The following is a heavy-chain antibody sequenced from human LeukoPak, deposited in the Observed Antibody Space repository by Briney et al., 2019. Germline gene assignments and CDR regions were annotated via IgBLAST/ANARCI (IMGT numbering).Heavy chain of an antibody. CDR1: GYTFTSYD. V-gene: IGHV1-8*03. J-gene: IGHJ4*02. CDR3: ARGSWIAAAAPGDFDY. D-gene: IGHD6-13*01. CDR2: MNPNSGNT. Sequence: GASVKVSCKASGYTFTSYDINWVRQATGQGLEWMGWMNPNSGNTGYAQKFQGRVTITRNTSISTAYMELSSLRSEDTAVYYCARGSWIAAAAPGDFDYWGQVTLVTVSS.